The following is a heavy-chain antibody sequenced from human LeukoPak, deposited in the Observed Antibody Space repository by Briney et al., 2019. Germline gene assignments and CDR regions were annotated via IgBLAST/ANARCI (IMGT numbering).Heavy chain of an antibody. Sequence: ASVKASCKASGYTFTRYAINWLRQAPGQGLEWMGWINMYTANPAYAQGFTGRFVFSLDTSVTTAYLQISNLKTEDTAVYYCARHDNDDDFDYWGQGTLVTVSS. V-gene: IGHV7-4-1*02. D-gene: IGHD3-16*01. CDR2: INMYTANP. CDR1: GYTFTRYA. CDR3: ARHDNDDDFDY. J-gene: IGHJ4*02.